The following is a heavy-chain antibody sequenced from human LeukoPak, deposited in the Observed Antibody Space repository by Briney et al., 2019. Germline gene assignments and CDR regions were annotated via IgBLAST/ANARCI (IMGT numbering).Heavy chain of an antibody. D-gene: IGHD3-3*01. CDR3: ARDYDFWSGYSHENWFDP. Sequence: SETLSLTCTVSGGSISSSSYHWGWIRQPPGKGLEWIGSLYYSGLTYYNPSLKSRVTISVDTSKNQFSLKLSSVTAADTAVYYCARDYDFWSGYSHENWFDPWGQGTLVTVSS. V-gene: IGHV4-39*07. J-gene: IGHJ5*02. CDR2: LYYSGLT. CDR1: GGSISSSSYH.